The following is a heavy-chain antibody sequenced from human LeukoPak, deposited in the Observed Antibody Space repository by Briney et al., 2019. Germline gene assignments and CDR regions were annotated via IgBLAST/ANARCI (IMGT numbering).Heavy chain of an antibody. J-gene: IGHJ4*02. CDR3: ARASSRTFDY. V-gene: IGHV1-46*01. D-gene: IGHD6-6*01. Sequence: GASVKVSCKASGHIFSSNYIHWVRQAPGQGLEWMGMINPSHVITDYAQKFQGRVTMTKDTSTGTVYMELSSLTSEDTAVYYCARASSRTFDYWGQGTLVTVSS. CDR2: INPSHVIT. CDR1: GHIFSSNY.